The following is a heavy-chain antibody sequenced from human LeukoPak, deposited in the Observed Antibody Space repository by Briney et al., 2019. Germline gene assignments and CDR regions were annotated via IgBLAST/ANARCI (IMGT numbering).Heavy chain of an antibody. Sequence: GGSLRLSCAASGFTFSSYSMNWVRQAPGKGLEWVSSVSSARSFIFYADSVKGRFTISRDNAKNSLALLMNGLRAEDTAVYFCARDLDISGYSYYAFDLWGQGTMVTVSS. J-gene: IGHJ3*01. CDR3: ARDLDISGYSYYAFDL. CDR2: VSSARSFI. V-gene: IGHV3-21*01. CDR1: GFTFSSYS. D-gene: IGHD3-22*01.